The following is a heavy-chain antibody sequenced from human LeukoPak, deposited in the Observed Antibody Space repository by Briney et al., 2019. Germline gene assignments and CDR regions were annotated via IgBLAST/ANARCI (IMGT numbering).Heavy chain of an antibody. Sequence: SETLSLTCTVSGGSISSSSYYWGWIRQPPGKGLEWIGSIYYSGSTYYNPSLKSRVTISVDTSKNQFSLKLRSVTAADTAVYYCARRRRYNWKSYYYYYMDVWGKGTTVTISS. J-gene: IGHJ6*03. CDR3: ARRRRYNWKSYYYYYMDV. CDR2: IYYSGST. CDR1: GGSISSSSYY. V-gene: IGHV4-39*07. D-gene: IGHD1-1*01.